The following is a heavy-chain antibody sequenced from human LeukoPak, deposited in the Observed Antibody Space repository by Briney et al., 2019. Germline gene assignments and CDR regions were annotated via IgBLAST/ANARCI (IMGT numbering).Heavy chain of an antibody. D-gene: IGHD6-19*01. CDR3: ARELVAGNYYYYGMDV. CDR1: GFTFSSYA. CDR2: ISYDGSNK. Sequence: PGGSLRLSCAASGFTFSSYAMHWVRQAPGKGLEWVAVISYDGSNKYYADSVQGRFTISRDNSKNTLYLQMNSLRAEDTAVYYCARELVAGNYYYYGMDVWGQGTTVTVSS. J-gene: IGHJ6*02. V-gene: IGHV3-30-3*01.